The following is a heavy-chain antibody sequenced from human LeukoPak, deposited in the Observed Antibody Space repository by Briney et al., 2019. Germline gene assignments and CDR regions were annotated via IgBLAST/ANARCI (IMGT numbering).Heavy chain of an antibody. Sequence: SETLSLTCTVSGGSISSYYWSWIRQPPGKELEWIGYIYYSGSTNYNPSLKSRVTISVDTSKNQFSLKLSSVTAADTAVYYCARVRGYSSRYYFDYWGQGTLVTVSS. CDR3: ARVRGYSSRYYFDY. D-gene: IGHD6-13*01. CDR2: IYYSGST. V-gene: IGHV4-59*01. J-gene: IGHJ4*02. CDR1: GGSISSYY.